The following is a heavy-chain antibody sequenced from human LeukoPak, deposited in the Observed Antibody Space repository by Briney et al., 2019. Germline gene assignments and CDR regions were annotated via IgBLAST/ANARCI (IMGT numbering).Heavy chain of an antibody. D-gene: IGHD3-22*01. J-gene: IGHJ4*02. Sequence: PGGSLRLSCAASGFTFDDYAMHWVRQAPGKGLEWVSAISGSGGSTYYADSVKGRFTISRDNSKNTLYLQMSSLRAEDTAVYYCAKDPYYYDSSGYYGYWGQGTLVTVSS. CDR3: AKDPYYYDSSGYYGY. CDR2: ISGSGGST. CDR1: GFTFDDYA. V-gene: IGHV3-23*01.